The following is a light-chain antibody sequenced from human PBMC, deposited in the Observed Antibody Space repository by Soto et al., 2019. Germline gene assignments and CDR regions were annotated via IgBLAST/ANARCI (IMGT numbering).Light chain of an antibody. Sequence: DIQMTQSPSTLSASIGDRVTITCRASQSINSWLAWYQQKPGKAPKLLIYKASTLESGVPSRFSGSGSGTEFTLTISCLQSEDFAVYYCQQCNNWPLTFGGGTKVDIK. CDR3: QQCNNWPLT. CDR2: KAS. J-gene: IGKJ4*01. CDR1: QSINSW. V-gene: IGKV1-5*03.